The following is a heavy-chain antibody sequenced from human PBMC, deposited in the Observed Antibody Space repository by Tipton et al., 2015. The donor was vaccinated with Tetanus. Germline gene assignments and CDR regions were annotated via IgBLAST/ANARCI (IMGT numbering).Heavy chain of an antibody. CDR3: AREETYGEPFDY. J-gene: IGHJ4*02. Sequence: RSLRLFCAASGFTFSSYGMHWVRQAPGKGLEWVAVIWYDGSNKYYADSVKGRFTISRDNSKNTLYLQMNSLRAEDTAVYYCAREETYGEPFDYWGQGTLVTVSS. V-gene: IGHV3-33*01. D-gene: IGHD1-14*01. CDR2: IWYDGSNK. CDR1: GFTFSSYG.